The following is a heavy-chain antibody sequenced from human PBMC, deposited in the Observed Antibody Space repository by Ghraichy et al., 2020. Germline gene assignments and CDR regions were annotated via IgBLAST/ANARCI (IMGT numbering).Heavy chain of an antibody. CDR3: ARGPGITKDAFDI. CDR1: GFTFSSYA. D-gene: IGHD3-10*01. J-gene: IGHJ3*02. CDR2: ISYDGSNK. Sequence: GGSLRLSCAASGFTFSSYAMHWVRQAPGKGLEWVAVISYDGSNKYYADSVKGRFTISRDNSKNTLYLQMNSLSAEDTAVYYCARGPGITKDAFDIWGQGTMVTVSS. V-gene: IGHV3-30-3*01.